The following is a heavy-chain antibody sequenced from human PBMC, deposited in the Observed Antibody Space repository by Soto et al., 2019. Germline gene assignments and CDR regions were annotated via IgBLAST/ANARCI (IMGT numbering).Heavy chain of an antibody. J-gene: IGHJ6*02. Sequence: ASVKVSCKASGYTFTSYAMHWVRQAPGQRLEWMGWINAGNGNTQYSQKFQDRVTITRDTSASTAYMELSSMRSEDTAVYYSARLVAWDYYSGMDVWGQGTTVTVS. V-gene: IGHV1-3*01. CDR2: INAGNGNT. D-gene: IGHD2-8*02. CDR1: GYTFTSYA. CDR3: ARLVAWDYYSGMDV.